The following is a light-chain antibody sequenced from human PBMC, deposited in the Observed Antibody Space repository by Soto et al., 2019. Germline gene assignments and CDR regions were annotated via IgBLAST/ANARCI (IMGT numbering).Light chain of an antibody. CDR1: QGVSSGY. Sequence: EIVLTQSPGTLSLSPGERATLSCRASQGVSSGYLAWYQQRPGQPPRLLIYGASSRATGIPDRFSGSGSGTEFTLTISRLEPEDFAVYHCQQYGSLSRTFGQGTKVEIK. J-gene: IGKJ1*01. CDR2: GAS. CDR3: QQYGSLSRT. V-gene: IGKV3-20*01.